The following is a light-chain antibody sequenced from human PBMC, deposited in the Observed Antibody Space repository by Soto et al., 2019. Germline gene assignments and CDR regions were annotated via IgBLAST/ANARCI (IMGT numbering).Light chain of an antibody. Sequence: DIQMTQSPSSLSASVGDRVTLTCRASQTIEDHLKWYQQKSGKAPKLLIYTTSNLQSGVPSRFSGSGSGTYVTLTITGLQPEDFATYYCQQSYSILWTCGQGTKLEVK. J-gene: IGKJ1*01. CDR1: QTIEDH. V-gene: IGKV1-39*01. CDR2: TTS. CDR3: QQSYSILWT.